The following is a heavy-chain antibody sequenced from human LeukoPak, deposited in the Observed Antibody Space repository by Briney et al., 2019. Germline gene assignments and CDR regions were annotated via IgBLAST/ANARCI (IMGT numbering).Heavy chain of an antibody. CDR1: GFTVSSNY. CDR3: ARDSLDHPGGDAFDI. Sequence: GGPLRLSCGASGFTVSSNYKSWVRQAPGRGLEWVSVIYVGGNTYYADSVKGRFVISRDNSKNPLFLQMNSLRAEDTAVYYCARDSLDHPGGDAFDIWGQGTMVTVSS. V-gene: IGHV3-53*01. J-gene: IGHJ3*02. D-gene: IGHD1-1*01. CDR2: IYVGGNT.